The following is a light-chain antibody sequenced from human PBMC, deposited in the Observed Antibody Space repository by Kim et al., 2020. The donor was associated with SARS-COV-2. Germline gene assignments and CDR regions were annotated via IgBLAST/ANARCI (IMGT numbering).Light chain of an antibody. V-gene: IGKV1-39*01. CDR1: QSINQY. J-gene: IGKJ2*01. CDR3: QQSYSAPYT. Sequence: DIQMTQSPSSLSASVGDRVSITRRASQSINQYLNWYQQEAGKAPKLLIYAAASLQSGVPSRFSGSGSETDFTLTISSLQAEDFATYYCQQSYSAPYTFGQGTKLEI. CDR2: AAA.